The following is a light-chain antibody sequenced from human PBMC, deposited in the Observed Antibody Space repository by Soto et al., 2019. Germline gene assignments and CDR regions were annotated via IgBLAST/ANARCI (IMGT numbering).Light chain of an antibody. CDR3: QQANSFPFA. Sequence: DIQVTQSPSSASASVGDRVIITCRTSQAIGTWLAWYQQKPGKAPKLLISAASSLQSGVPSRFSGSGSGTDFTLTISSLQSEDFATYYCQQANSFPFAFGGGTKVEIK. CDR1: QAIGTW. CDR2: AAS. V-gene: IGKV1-12*01. J-gene: IGKJ4*01.